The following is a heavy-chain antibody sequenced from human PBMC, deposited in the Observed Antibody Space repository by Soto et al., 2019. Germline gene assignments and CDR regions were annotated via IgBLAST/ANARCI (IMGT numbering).Heavy chain of an antibody. D-gene: IGHD2-2*01. J-gene: IGHJ6*03. V-gene: IGHV1-18*01. CDR2: ISAYNGNT. CDR3: ARDLGGYCSSTSCLWTYYYYMDV. Sequence: ASVKVSCKASGYTFTSYGISWVRQAPGQGLEWMGWISAYNGNTNYAQKLQGRVTMTTDTSTSTAYMELRSLRSDDTAVYYCARDLGGYCSSTSCLWTYYYYMDVWGKGTTVTVSS. CDR1: GYTFTSYG.